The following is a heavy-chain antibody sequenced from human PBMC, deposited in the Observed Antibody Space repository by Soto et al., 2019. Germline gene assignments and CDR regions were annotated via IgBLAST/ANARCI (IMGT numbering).Heavy chain of an antibody. D-gene: IGHD3-16*01. CDR2: IYNSGST. Sequence: QVQLQESGPGLVKPSETLSLTCTVSGGSVSSGNHYWSWIRQPPGKGLEWIGHIYNSGSTNYNPSLKSRVTISVDTSKNPFSLKLSSVTAADTAVYYCAREFTFWGQGTLVTVSS. J-gene: IGHJ4*02. V-gene: IGHV4-61*01. CDR1: GGSVSSGNHY. CDR3: AREFTF.